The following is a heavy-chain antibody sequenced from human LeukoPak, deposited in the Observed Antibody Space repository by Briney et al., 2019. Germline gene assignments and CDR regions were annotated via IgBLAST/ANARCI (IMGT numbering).Heavy chain of an antibody. Sequence: VSDYLKGAVYAYSVDLSGCVRQDPKQGLEWMGRIIPILGITNYAKKFQGRVTMTADKSTTTAYMELSSLRSEDTAVYYCARDICSTSCYGSYYYGMDVWGQGTTVTVSS. D-gene: IGHD2-2*01. CDR1: VYAYSVDL. CDR2: IIPILGIT. CDR3: ARDICSTSCYGSYYYGMDV. V-gene: IGHV1-69*10. J-gene: IGHJ6*02.